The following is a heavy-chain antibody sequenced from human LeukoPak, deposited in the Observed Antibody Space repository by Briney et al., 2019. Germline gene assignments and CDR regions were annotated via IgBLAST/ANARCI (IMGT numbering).Heavy chain of an antibody. CDR1: GFTFSSYS. V-gene: IGHV3-21*01. D-gene: IGHD6-13*01. Sequence: GGSLRLSCAASGFTFSSYSMNWVCQAPGKGLEWVSSISLSSSDIYCADSVKGRFTISRDNAKNSLYLQMSSLRGEDTAVYYCARDPSYSSSWLLDYCGQGTLVTVSS. CDR2: ISLSSSDI. J-gene: IGHJ4*02. CDR3: ARDPSYSSSWLLDY.